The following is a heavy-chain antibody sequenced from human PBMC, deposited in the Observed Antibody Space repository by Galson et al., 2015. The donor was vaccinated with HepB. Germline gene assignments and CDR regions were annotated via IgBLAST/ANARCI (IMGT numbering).Heavy chain of an antibody. J-gene: IGHJ4*02. CDR2: ISVSGGTI. Sequence: SLRLSCAASGFTFSSYAMSWVRQAPGKGLEWVSVISVSGGTIYYADSVKGRFAISRDNSKNMLYLQMNSLRAEDTAVYYCAKARGGIVVSDIDYWGQGTLVTVSS. V-gene: IGHV3-23*01. CDR1: GFTFSSYA. D-gene: IGHD3-22*01. CDR3: AKARGGIVVSDIDY.